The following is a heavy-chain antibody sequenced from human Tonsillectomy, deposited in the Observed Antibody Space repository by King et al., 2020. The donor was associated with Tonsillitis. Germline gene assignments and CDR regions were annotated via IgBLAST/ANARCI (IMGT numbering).Heavy chain of an antibody. D-gene: IGHD3-22*01. Sequence: VQLQQWGAGLLKPSETLSLTCAVYGASLSGYHWSWSRQPPGKGLEWTWEIDHSGSTNYNPSPKSRVTISVDTSMNHFSLNLGSVTAADTAVYYCARVIGSSTYYPDYWGQGTLVTVSS. CDR3: ARVIGSSTYYPDY. V-gene: IGHV4-34*01. J-gene: IGHJ4*02. CDR2: IDHSGST. CDR1: GASLSGYH.